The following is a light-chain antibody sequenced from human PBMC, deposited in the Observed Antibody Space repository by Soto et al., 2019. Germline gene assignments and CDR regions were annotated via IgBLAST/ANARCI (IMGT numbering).Light chain of an antibody. CDR2: DVS. CDR3: STYTSRSTFNYV. CDR1: SRDVVVYNY. V-gene: IGLV2-14*01. J-gene: IGLJ1*01. Sequence: LNPPASVFGSPGKSFTLPGPGTSRDVVVYNYVSWYQQHPGKAPKLMIYDVSNRPSGVSNRFSGSKSGNTASRTISGLQAEDGADYYSSTYTSRSTFNYVFGTGPKVTVL.